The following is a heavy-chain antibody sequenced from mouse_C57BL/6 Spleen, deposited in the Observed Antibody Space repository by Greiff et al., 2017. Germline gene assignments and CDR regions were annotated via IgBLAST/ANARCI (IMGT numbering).Heavy chain of an antibody. V-gene: IGHV1-15*01. CDR2: IDPETGGT. CDR3: VYYYGSSPYAMDY. CDR1: GYTFTDYE. D-gene: IGHD1-1*01. Sequence: QVQLQQSGAELVRPGASVTLSCKASGYTFTDYEMHWVKQTPVHGLEWIGAIDPETGGTAYNQKFKGKAILTADKSSSTAYMELRSLTSEDSAVYYCVYYYGSSPYAMDYWGQGTSVTVSS. J-gene: IGHJ4*01.